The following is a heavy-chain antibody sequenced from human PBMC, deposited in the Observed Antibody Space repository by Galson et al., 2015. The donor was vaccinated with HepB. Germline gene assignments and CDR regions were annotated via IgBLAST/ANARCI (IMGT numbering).Heavy chain of an antibody. V-gene: IGHV1-18*01. Sequence: SVKVSCKASGYSFSTYAISWVRQAPGQGLEWMGWISVYNGNTSYAQKLQGRVTMTTNTSTSTAYMELRSLRSDDTAVYYCARDSRDLDYWGQGTLVTVSS. CDR2: ISVYNGNT. CDR3: ARDSRDLDY. J-gene: IGHJ4*02. CDR1: GYSFSTYA. D-gene: IGHD5-24*01.